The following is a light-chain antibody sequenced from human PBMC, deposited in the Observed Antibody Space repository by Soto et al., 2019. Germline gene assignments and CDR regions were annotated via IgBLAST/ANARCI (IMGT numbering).Light chain of an antibody. CDR1: QSVSSN. V-gene: IGKV3-15*01. CDR2: GAS. J-gene: IGKJ4*01. Sequence: EIVMTQSPATLSVSPGERATLSCRASQSVSSNLAWYQQKHGQAPRLLIYGASTRATGISARFSGSGSGTEFTLTISSLQSEDFAVYYCQQYNNWPPLTFGGGTKVEIK. CDR3: QQYNNWPPLT.